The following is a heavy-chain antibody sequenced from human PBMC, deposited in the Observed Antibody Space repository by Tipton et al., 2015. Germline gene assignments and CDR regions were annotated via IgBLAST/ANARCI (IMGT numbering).Heavy chain of an antibody. CDR1: NGPISNEY. J-gene: IGHJ4*02. CDR3: AQDKPRTNYFEY. CDR2: VFYTGST. V-gene: IGHV4-59*01. Sequence: TLSLTCTVSNGPISNEYWSWVRQPPGKGLEWIGYVFYTGSTYYNPSLESRVTISVDTFENRFSLKLSSVTAADTAVYYCAQDKPRTNYFEYWGQGIQVTVSS.